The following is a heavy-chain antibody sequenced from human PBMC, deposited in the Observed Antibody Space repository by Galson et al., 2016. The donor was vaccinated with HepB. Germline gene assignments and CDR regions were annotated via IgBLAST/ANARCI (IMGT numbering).Heavy chain of an antibody. J-gene: IGHJ6*02. Sequence: SLRLSCAAFGFTFGSYGMHWIRRAPGKGLEWVAFIWYDGSNKYYADSVKGRFTISRDTSKNTLNLQMHSLRAEDTAVYYCAKDLITIFGVVDWRYSWGQGTTVTVSS. CDR2: IWYDGSNK. V-gene: IGHV3-33*06. CDR1: GFTFGSYG. CDR3: AKDLITIFGVVDWRYS. D-gene: IGHD3-3*01.